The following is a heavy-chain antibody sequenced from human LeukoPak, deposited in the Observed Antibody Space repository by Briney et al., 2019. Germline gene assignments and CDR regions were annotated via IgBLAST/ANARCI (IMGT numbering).Heavy chain of an antibody. CDR1: GYTFTSYD. D-gene: IGHD6-19*01. CDR3: ARSVEQWLVYNWFDP. CDR2: MNPNSGNT. Sequence: ASVKVSCKAFGYTFTSYDINWVRQATGQGLEWMGWMNPNSGNTGYAQKFQGRVTMTRNTSISTAYMELSSLRSEDTAVYYCARSVEQWLVYNWFDPWGKGTLVTVSS. J-gene: IGHJ5*02. V-gene: IGHV1-8*01.